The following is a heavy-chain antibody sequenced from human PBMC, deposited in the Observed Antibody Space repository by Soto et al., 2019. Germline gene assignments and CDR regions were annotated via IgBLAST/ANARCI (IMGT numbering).Heavy chain of an antibody. D-gene: IGHD5-12*01. J-gene: IGHJ6*02. CDR2: IYYSGST. CDR3: ARGADIVATTTGYYYYGMDV. V-gene: IGHV4-30-4*01. Sequence: SETLSLTCTVSGGSISSGDYYWSWIRQPPGKGLEWIGYIYYSGSTYYNPSLKSRVTISVDTSKNQFSLKLSSVTAADTAVYYCARGADIVATTTGYYYYGMDVWGQGATVTVS. CDR1: GGSISSGDYY.